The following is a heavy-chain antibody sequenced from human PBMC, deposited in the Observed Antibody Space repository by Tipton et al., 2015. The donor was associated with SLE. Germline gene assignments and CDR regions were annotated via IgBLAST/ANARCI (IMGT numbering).Heavy chain of an antibody. Sequence: TLSLTCTVSGCPINTHYCNRVRQPPGKGLEWIGYIYDAGITNYNPSLKSRATISLDTSNNQISLKLSSVTAADTAVYYCARHPEWPIEVVITPVEFDYWGQGMLVT. CDR3: ARHPEWPIEVVITPVEFDY. V-gene: IGHV4-59*08. J-gene: IGHJ4*02. CDR2: IYDAGIT. CDR1: GCPINTHY. D-gene: IGHD5-24*01.